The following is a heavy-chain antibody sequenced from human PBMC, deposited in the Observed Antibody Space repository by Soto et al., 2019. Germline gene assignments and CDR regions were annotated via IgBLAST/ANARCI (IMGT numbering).Heavy chain of an antibody. J-gene: IGHJ5*02. CDR3: ARDFEYSSSSVWFDP. CDR1: GFTFSDYY. D-gene: IGHD6-6*01. Sequence: GGSLRLSCAASGFTFSDYYMSWIRQAPGKGLEWVSYISSSGSTIYYADSVKGRFTISRDNAKNSLYLQMNSLRAEDTAVYYCARDFEYSSSSVWFDPWGQGTLVTVSS. CDR2: ISSSGSTI. V-gene: IGHV3-11*01.